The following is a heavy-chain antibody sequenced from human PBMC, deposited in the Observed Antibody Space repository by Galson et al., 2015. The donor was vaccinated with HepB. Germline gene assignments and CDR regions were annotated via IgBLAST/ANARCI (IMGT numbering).Heavy chain of an antibody. Sequence: SVKVSCKASGYTFTSYGISWVRQAPGQGLEWMGWISAYNGNTNYAQKLQGRVTMTTDTSTSTAYMELRSLRSDDTAVYYCARVPRYPVSIAAAGHAFDIWGQGTMVTVSS. CDR3: ARVPRYPVSIAAAGHAFDI. D-gene: IGHD6-13*01. V-gene: IGHV1-18*01. CDR2: ISAYNGNT. J-gene: IGHJ3*02. CDR1: GYTFTSYG.